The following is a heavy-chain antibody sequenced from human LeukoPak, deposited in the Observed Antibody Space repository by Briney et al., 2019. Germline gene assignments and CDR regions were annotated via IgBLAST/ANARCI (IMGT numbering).Heavy chain of an antibody. CDR2: INSDGSST. Sequence: PGGSLRLSCAASGFTFSSYWMHWVRQAPGKGLVWVSRINSDGSSTSYADSVKGRFTISRDNAKRTLYLQMNSLRAEDTAVYYCARTSSSWYYFDYWGQGTLVTVSS. J-gene: IGHJ4*02. CDR3: ARTSSSWYYFDY. D-gene: IGHD6-13*01. CDR1: GFTFSSYW. V-gene: IGHV3-74*01.